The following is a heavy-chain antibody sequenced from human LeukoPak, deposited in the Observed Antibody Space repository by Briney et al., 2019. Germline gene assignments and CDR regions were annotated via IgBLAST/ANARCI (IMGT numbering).Heavy chain of an antibody. CDR2: IVGSGGTT. J-gene: IGHJ4*02. V-gene: IGHV3-23*01. D-gene: IGHD3-10*01. Sequence: GGSLRLSCAASGFTFSSYALSWVRQAPGKGPEWVSSIVGSGGTTYYADSVKGRFTISRDNSKNTLYLQMNSLRAEDTALYYCAKEPASGSCFDYWGQGTLVTVSS. CDR1: GFTFSSYA. CDR3: AKEPASGSCFDY.